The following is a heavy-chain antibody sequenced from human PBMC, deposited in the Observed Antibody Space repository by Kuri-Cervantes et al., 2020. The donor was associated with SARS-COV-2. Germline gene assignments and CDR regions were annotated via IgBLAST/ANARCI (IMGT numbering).Heavy chain of an antibody. CDR1: GFTVSSNY. J-gene: IGHJ4*02. CDR2: IYSCGST. V-gene: IGHV3-66*03. CDR3: ARDYGGAAAGTFFDY. Sequence: GESLKISCAASGFTVSSNYMSWVRQAPGKGLEWVSVIYSCGSTYYADSVKGRFTISRDNSKNTLYLQMNSLRAEDTAVYYCARDYGGAAAGTFFDYWGQGTLVTVSS. D-gene: IGHD6-13*01.